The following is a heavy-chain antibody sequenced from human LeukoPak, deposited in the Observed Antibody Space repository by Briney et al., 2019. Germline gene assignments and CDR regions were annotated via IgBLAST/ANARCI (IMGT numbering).Heavy chain of an antibody. Sequence: GESLKISCKASGYTFINYWIAWARQMPGKGLEWMGVIFPGDSDITYSPSFQGQVTVSADKSISTAYLQWSSLRASDTAIYYCARRAHHDAFDIWGQGTMVTVSS. CDR1: GYTFINYW. CDR3: ARRAHHDAFDI. J-gene: IGHJ3*02. CDR2: IFPGDSDI. V-gene: IGHV5-51*01.